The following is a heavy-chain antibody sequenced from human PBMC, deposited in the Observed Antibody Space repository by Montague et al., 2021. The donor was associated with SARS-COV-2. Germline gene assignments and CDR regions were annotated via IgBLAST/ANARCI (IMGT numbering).Heavy chain of an antibody. J-gene: IGHJ3*02. CDR2: ITSSGDYI. Sequence: SRRLSWAASGFTFSNFFINWVRQAPGKGLEWVSSITSSGDYIWYADSLKGRFTGSRDNAKNSVYLQMSSLRAEDTAVYYCARELGRTGAFDIWGQGTAVTVSS. CDR1: GFTFSNFF. D-gene: IGHD4-17*01. V-gene: IGHV3-21*01. CDR3: ARELGRTGAFDI.